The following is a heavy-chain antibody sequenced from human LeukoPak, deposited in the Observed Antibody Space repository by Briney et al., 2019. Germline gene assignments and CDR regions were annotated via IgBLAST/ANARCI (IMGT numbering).Heavy chain of an antibody. J-gene: IGHJ4*02. D-gene: IGHD6-25*01. V-gene: IGHV1-2*02. Sequence: ASVKVSCKASGYTFSGFYMHWVRQAPGQWLEWMGWINPNSGDTKYAQKFQGRVTMTRDTSISTAYIELSRLRSDNTAVYYCATLLSNAAFDYWGQGTLVAVSS. CDR1: GYTFSGFY. CDR3: ATLLSNAAFDY. CDR2: INPNSGDT.